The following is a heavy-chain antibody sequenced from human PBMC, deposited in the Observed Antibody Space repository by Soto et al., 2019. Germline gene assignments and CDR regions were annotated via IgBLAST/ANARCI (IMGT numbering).Heavy chain of an antibody. CDR3: ARVAYGNGWIFDY. J-gene: IGHJ4*01. V-gene: IGHV3-7*01. D-gene: IGHD6-19*01. CDR1: GFTFSSYW. Sequence: PGGSLRLSCAASGFTFSSYWMSRVRQAPGKGLEWVANIKQDGSEKYYVESVKGRFTMSRDNTKNSLYLQMNSLRPEDTAVYFCARVAYGNGWIFDYWGEGTLVTVSS. CDR2: IKQDGSEK.